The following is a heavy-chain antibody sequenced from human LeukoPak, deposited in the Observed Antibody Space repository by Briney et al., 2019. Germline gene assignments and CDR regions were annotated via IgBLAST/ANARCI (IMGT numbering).Heavy chain of an antibody. J-gene: IGHJ3*02. CDR2: ISSSGSTI. CDR3: ARGGQGYDLWSGPSNAFDI. Sequence: GGSLRLSCAASGFTFSSYEMNWVRQAPGKGLEWVSYISSSGSTIYYADSVKGRFTISRDNAKNSLYLQMNSLRAEDTAVYYCARGGQGYDLWSGPSNAFDIWGQGTMVTVSS. CDR1: GFTFSSYE. D-gene: IGHD3-3*01. V-gene: IGHV3-48*03.